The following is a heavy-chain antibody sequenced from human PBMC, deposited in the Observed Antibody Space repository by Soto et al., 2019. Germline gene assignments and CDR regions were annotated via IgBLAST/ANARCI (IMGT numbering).Heavy chain of an antibody. Sequence: SETLSLTCTVSGGSISSGGYYWSWIRQHPGKGLEWIGYIYYSGSTYYNPSLKSRVTISVDTSKNQFSLKLSSVTAADTAVYYCARGAFWSGYHWFDPWGQGTLVTVSS. CDR1: GGSISSGGYY. CDR3: ARGAFWSGYHWFDP. J-gene: IGHJ5*02. D-gene: IGHD3-3*01. V-gene: IGHV4-31*03. CDR2: IYYSGST.